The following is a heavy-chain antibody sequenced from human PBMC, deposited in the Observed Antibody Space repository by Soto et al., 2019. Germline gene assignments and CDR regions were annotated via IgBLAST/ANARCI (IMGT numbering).Heavy chain of an antibody. CDR2: TYYRSKWYN. CDR3: AIEGYDSWSGAYNLFDL. CDR1: GDSVSSNSAA. D-gene: IGHD3-3*01. J-gene: IGHJ5*02. Sequence: SQTLSLTCAISGDSVSSNSAAWNWIRQSPSRGLEWLGRTYYRSKWYNDYAVSVKSRITIDPDTSKNKFSLQLNSVTPEETAVYYCAIEGYDSWSGAYNLFDLWGQGTLVTVSS. V-gene: IGHV6-1*01.